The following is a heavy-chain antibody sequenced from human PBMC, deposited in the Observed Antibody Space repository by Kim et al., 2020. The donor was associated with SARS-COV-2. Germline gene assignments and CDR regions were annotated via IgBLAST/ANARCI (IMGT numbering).Heavy chain of an antibody. CDR3: ARDKAAGTTHYGMDV. CDR2: ISADNGNT. V-gene: IGHV1-18*01. D-gene: IGHD1-1*01. J-gene: IGHJ6*02. CDR1: GYSFTRYG. Sequence: ASVKVSCKASGYSFTRYGITWVRQAPGQGLEWMGWISADNGNTNYALNIQHRVTMTTDTSTSTAYMEVRSLRSDDTAVYYCARDKAAGTTHYGMDVWGQG.